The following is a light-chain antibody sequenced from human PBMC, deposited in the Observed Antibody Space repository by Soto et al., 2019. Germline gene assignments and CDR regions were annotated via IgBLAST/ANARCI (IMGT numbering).Light chain of an antibody. Sequence: QSVLTQPPSVAEAPRQRVTISCSGSSFNIGDNAVNWYQQFPGKAPKLLIYYDDLLPSGVSDRFSGSKSGTSASLVISGLQSDDEADYYCSAWDDPLNGFVFGTGTKLTVL. CDR2: YDD. CDR1: SFNIGDNA. J-gene: IGLJ1*01. V-gene: IGLV1-36*01. CDR3: SAWDDPLNGFV.